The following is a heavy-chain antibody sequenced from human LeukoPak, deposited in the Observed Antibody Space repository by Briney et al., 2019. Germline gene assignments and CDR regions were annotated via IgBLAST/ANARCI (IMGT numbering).Heavy chain of an antibody. D-gene: IGHD2-2*01. Sequence: PSETLSLTCAVSGYSISSGYQWAWIRQPPGKTLEWIGSIYHSGSAHYNPSLKSRVTISVDRANNQFSLRLSSATAADTAVYYCARDPRWLTPDCTSTSCYENYFDPWGQGTLVTVSS. CDR1: GYSISSGYQ. J-gene: IGHJ5*02. CDR2: IYHSGSA. CDR3: ARDPRWLTPDCTSTSCYENYFDP. V-gene: IGHV4-38-2*02.